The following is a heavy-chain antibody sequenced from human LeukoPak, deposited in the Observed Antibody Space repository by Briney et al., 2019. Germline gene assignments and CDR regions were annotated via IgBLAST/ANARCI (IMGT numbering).Heavy chain of an antibody. Sequence: SETLSLTCSVSGASITSAYWSWIRQSPGKGLEWIGYGFYSGVTNYSPSLKGRVTIAVGTSKNHCSLEVASVTAADTAVYYCARDGAHSAGVYGYWGRGILVTVSS. CDR1: GASITSAY. D-gene: IGHD2/OR15-2a*01. CDR3: ARDGAHSAGVYGY. V-gene: IGHV4-59*13. CDR2: GFYSGVT. J-gene: IGHJ4*02.